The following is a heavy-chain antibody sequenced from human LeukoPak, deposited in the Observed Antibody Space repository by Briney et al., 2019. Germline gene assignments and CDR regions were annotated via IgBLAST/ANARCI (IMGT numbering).Heavy chain of an antibody. Sequence: SETLSLTCTVSGGSISSYYWSWIRQPAGRGLEWIGRIYTSGSTNYNPSLKSRVTMSVDTSKNQFSLKLSSVTAADMAVYYCARDSSSSLLDYWGQGTLVTVSS. J-gene: IGHJ4*02. CDR1: GGSISSYY. D-gene: IGHD6-6*01. CDR2: IYTSGST. CDR3: ARDSSSSLLDY. V-gene: IGHV4-4*07.